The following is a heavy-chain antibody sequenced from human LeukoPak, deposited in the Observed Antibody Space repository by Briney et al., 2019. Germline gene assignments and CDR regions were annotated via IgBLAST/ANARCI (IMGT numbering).Heavy chain of an antibody. CDR1: GFTFSSHW. CDR3: ARDGEMPTIYFDY. V-gene: IGHV3-7*01. Sequence: PGGSLRLSYAVSGFTFSSHWMSWVRQAPGKGLEWVANIKQDGSEKYYVDSVKGRFTISRDNAKKSLFLQMNSLRAEDTAVYYCARDGEMPTIYFDYWGQGTLVTVSS. J-gene: IGHJ4*02. CDR2: IKQDGSEK. D-gene: IGHD5-24*01.